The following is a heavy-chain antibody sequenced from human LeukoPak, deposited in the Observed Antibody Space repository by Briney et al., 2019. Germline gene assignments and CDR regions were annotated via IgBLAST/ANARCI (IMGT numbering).Heavy chain of an antibody. D-gene: IGHD5-12*01. CDR2: IKQDGSEK. CDR3: ARDGGYRGYDADC. CDR1: GFTFSSYW. Sequence: PGGSLRLSCAASGFTFSSYWMSWVRQAPGKGLEWVANIKQDGSEKYYVDSVKGRFTISRDNTKNSLFLQMNSLRAEDTAVYYCARDGGYRGYDADCWGQGTLVTVSS. J-gene: IGHJ4*02. V-gene: IGHV3-7*01.